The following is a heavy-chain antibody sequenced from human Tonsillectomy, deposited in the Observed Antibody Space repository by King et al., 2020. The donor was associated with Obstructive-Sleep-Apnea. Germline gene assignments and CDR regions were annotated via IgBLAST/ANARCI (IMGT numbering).Heavy chain of an antibody. CDR1: GFTFSSYS. Sequence: VQLVESGGGLVQPGGSLRLSCAASGFTFSSYSMNWVRQAPGKGLEWVSYISSSSCTIYYADSVKGRFTISRDNAKNSLYLQMNRLRAEDTAVYYCARTGWFDPWGQGTLVTVSS. CDR2: ISSSSCTI. J-gene: IGHJ5*02. V-gene: IGHV3-48*01. D-gene: IGHD1-14*01. CDR3: ARTGWFDP.